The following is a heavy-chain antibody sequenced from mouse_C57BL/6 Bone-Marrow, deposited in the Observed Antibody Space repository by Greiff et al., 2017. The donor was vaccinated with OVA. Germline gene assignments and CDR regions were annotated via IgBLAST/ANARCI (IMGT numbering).Heavy chain of an antibody. CDR3: ARGERGWYFDV. CDR2: IDPSDSYT. V-gene: IGHV1-50*01. J-gene: IGHJ1*03. Sequence: QVQLKESGAELVKPGASVKLSCKASGYTFTSYWMQWVKQRPGQGLEWIGEIDPSDSYTNYNQKFKGKATLTVDTSSSTAYMQLSSLTSEDAAVYYCARGERGWYFDVWGTGTTVTVSS. CDR1: GYTFTSYW.